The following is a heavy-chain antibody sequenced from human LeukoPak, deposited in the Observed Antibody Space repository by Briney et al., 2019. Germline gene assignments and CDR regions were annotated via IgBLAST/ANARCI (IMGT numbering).Heavy chain of an antibody. J-gene: IGHJ4*02. Sequence: GGSLRLSCAASGFTFNNYAMSWVRQAPGKWLEWVSAITGSGGSTYYADSVKGRFTISRDNSKSTLYLQMNSLRAEDTAVYYCAKGGSSAYSAVNYWGQGTLVTVSS. V-gene: IGHV3-23*01. CDR1: GFTFNNYA. CDR3: AKGGSSAYSAVNY. D-gene: IGHD3-22*01. CDR2: ITGSGGST.